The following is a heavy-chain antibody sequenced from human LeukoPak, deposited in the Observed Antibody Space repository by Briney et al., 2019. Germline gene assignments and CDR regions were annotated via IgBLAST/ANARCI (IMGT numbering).Heavy chain of an antibody. D-gene: IGHD4-23*01. Sequence: ASVKVSCKASGYTFTSYGVSWVRQAPGQGLEWMGWISAYNGNTNYAQKLQGRVTMTTDTSTNTAYMELRSLRSDDTAVYYCAREDGGNSGYYFDYWGQGTLVTVSS. J-gene: IGHJ4*02. CDR2: ISAYNGNT. CDR1: GYTFTSYG. CDR3: AREDGGNSGYYFDY. V-gene: IGHV1-18*01.